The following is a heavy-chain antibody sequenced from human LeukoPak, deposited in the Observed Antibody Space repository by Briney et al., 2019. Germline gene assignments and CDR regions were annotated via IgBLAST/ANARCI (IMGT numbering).Heavy chain of an antibody. Sequence: GASVKVSCKASGYTFTGYYMHWVRQAPGQGLEWMGWINPNSGGTNYAQKFQGRVTMTRDTSISTAYMELSRLRSDDTAVYYCAVGYSYDHNYYYYMDVWGKGTTVTISS. V-gene: IGHV1-2*02. CDR2: INPNSGGT. D-gene: IGHD5-18*01. CDR1: GYTFTGYY. CDR3: AVGYSYDHNYYYYMDV. J-gene: IGHJ6*03.